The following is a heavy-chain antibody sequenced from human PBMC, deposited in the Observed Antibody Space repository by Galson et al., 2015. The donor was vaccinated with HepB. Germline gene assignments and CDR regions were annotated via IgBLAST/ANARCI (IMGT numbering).Heavy chain of an antibody. CDR2: ISAYNGNI. Sequence: SVKVSCKASGGTFSSYAISWVRQAPGQGLEWMGWISAYNGNINYAQKLQGRVTMTTDTSTSTAYMELRSLRSDDTAVYYCARDLDSSGWYGGAFDIWGQGTMVTVSS. V-gene: IGHV1-18*01. CDR3: ARDLDSSGWYGGAFDI. D-gene: IGHD6-19*01. CDR1: GGTFSSYA. J-gene: IGHJ3*02.